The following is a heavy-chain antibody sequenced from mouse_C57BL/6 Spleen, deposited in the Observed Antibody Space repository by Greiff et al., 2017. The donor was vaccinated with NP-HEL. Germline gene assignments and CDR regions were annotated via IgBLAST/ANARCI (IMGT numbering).Heavy chain of an antibody. CDR3: ARVRTFYYYGGSYAWFAY. D-gene: IGHD1-1*01. J-gene: IGHJ3*01. Sequence: VQLQQPGAELVKPGASVKLSCKASGYTFTSYWMHWVKQRPGRGLEWIGRIDPNSGGTKYNEKFKSKATLTGDKPSSTAYMELRSQTSEDCAVDYCARVRTFYYYGGSYAWFAYWGQGTLVTVSA. CDR2: IDPNSGGT. CDR1: GYTFTSYW. V-gene: IGHV1-72*01.